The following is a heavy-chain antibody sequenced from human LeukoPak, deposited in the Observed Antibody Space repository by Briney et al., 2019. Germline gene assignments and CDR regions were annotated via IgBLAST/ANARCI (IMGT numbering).Heavy chain of an antibody. J-gene: IGHJ4*02. CDR2: ISHSGNT. CDR3: ARAGPESLNWRYYIDF. V-gene: IGHV4-59*01. CDR1: GDSINKYF. D-gene: IGHD1-1*01. Sequence: SETLSFTCTVSGDSINKYFWSWLRQSPGKGLEWIGYISHSGNTNYNPSLKSRVTISLDKSNNQFSLRLTSVTAADTAVYYCARAGPESLNWRYYIDFWSRGTLVTVSS.